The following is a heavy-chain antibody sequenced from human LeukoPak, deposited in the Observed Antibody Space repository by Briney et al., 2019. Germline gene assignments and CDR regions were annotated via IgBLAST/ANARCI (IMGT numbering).Heavy chain of an antibody. J-gene: IGHJ4*02. D-gene: IGHD1-14*01. CDR2: IYSGGST. V-gene: IGHV3-53*01. Sequence: GGSLRLSCAASGLTVSNNYMTWVRQAPGKGVEWVSIIYSGGSTYYADSVKGRFLISRDNSKNTLYLQMDSLRAEDTAVYYCARNRPFDYWGQGTLVTVSS. CDR3: ARNRPFDY. CDR1: GLTVSNNY.